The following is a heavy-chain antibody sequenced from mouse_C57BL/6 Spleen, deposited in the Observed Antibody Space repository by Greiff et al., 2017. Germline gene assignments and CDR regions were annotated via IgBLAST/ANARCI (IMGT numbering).Heavy chain of an antibody. CDR3: ARHPYYFDY. J-gene: IGHJ2*01. V-gene: IGHV5-17*01. Sequence: EVKLVESGRGLVKPGGSLKLSCAASGFTFSDYGMHWVRQAPEKGLEWVAYISSGSSTIYYAATVKGRFTISRDNAKNNLFLQMASLRSEDTAMYYCARHPYYFDYWGQGTTLTVSS. CDR2: ISSGSSTI. CDR1: GFTFSDYG.